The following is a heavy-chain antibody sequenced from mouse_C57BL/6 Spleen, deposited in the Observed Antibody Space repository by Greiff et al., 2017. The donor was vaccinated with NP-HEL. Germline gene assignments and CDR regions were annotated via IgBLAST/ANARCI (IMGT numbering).Heavy chain of an antibody. V-gene: IGHV3-6*01. CDR1: GYSITSGYY. Sequence: VQLKESGPGLVKPSQSLSLTCSVTGYSITSGYYWNWIRQFPGNKLEWMGYISYDGSNNYNPSLKNRISITRDTSKNQFFLKLNSVTTEDTATYYCARDKDYYGSSPFAYWGQGTLVTVSA. J-gene: IGHJ3*01. CDR3: ARDKDYYGSSPFAY. D-gene: IGHD1-1*01. CDR2: ISYDGSN.